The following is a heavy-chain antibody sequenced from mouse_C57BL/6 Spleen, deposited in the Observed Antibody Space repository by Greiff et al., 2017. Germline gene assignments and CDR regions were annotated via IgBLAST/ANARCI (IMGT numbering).Heavy chain of an antibody. Sequence: QVQLKQPGAELVMPGASVKLSCKASGYTFTSYWMHWVKQRPGQGLEWIGEIDPSDSYTNYNQKFKGKSTLTVDKSSSTAYMQLSSLTSEDSAVYYCARGYYGYAWFAYWGQGTLVTVSA. CDR1: GYTFTSYW. D-gene: IGHD2-2*01. J-gene: IGHJ3*01. CDR2: IDPSDSYT. CDR3: ARGYYGYAWFAY. V-gene: IGHV1-69*01.